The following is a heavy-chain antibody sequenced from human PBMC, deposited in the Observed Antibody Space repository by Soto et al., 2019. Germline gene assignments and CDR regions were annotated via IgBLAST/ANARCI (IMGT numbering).Heavy chain of an antibody. CDR3: AHSSTPFGLDP. CDR1: VFSLSTSGVG. V-gene: IGHV2-5*01. D-gene: IGHD2-15*01. J-gene: IGHJ5*02. CDR2: IYWNDDK. Sequence: ASGPTLVNPTQPLTLTCPFSVFSLSTSGVGVGWIRQPPGKALEWLALIYWNDDKRYGPSLKSRLTITKDTSTNQFVLTMTNMDTVDTATYYCAHSSTPFGLDPWGQGSLVTVSS.